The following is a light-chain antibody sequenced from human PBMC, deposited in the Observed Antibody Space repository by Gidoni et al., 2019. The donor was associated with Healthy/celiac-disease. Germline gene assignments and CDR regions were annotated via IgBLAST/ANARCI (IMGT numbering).Light chain of an antibody. CDR1: QSISSY. V-gene: IGKV1-39*01. Sequence: DIQMTQSPSSLSASVGNRVTITCRASQSISSYLNWYQQKPGKAPKLLIYAAYSLQSGVPSIFSGSGSGTDFTLTISSLQPEDFATYYCQQSYSTRWTFGQGTKVEIK. CDR3: QQSYSTRWT. J-gene: IGKJ1*01. CDR2: AAY.